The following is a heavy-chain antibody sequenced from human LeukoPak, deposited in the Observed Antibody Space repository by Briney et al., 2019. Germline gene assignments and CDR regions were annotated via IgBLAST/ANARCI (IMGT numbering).Heavy chain of an antibody. CDR3: VTEYYYYMDL. D-gene: IGHD3-16*01. Sequence: GGSLRLSCAASGITFANAWMNWVRQAPGKGLEWVGRIKSMVDGGTTDVAAPAKGRFTISRDDSKKTLYLKMNSLESEDTALYYCVTEYYYYMDLWGKGTTVTVSS. CDR2: IKSMVDGGTT. V-gene: IGHV3-15*01. J-gene: IGHJ6*03. CDR1: GITFANAW.